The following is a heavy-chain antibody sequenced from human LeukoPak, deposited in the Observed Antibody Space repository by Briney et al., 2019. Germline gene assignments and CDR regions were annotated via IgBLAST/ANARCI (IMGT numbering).Heavy chain of an antibody. Sequence: PSETLSLTCTVSGGSMSTFYWSWIRQTPGKGLEWIGYVYYSGSTKYNPSLGSRVTMSIDTSKHQFSLKLSSVTTVDTAFYYCARGGDGNVDWYFDLWGRGTLVTVSS. CDR1: GGSMSTFY. CDR3: ARGGDGNVDWYFDL. J-gene: IGHJ2*01. V-gene: IGHV4-59*01. CDR2: VYYSGST.